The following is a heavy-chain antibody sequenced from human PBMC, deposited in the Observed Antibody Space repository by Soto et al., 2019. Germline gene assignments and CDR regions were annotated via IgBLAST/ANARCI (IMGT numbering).Heavy chain of an antibody. D-gene: IGHD6-19*01. Sequence: GGSLRLSCATSGFTFISYSMSWVRQAPGKGLEWVSAITGSGGSTYYADSAKGRFTISRDNSKNTLYLQLNSLRAEDTAIYYCAKEKYSNGFFDYWGQGTLVTVSS. CDR2: ITGSGGST. CDR1: GFTFISYS. J-gene: IGHJ4*02. CDR3: AKEKYSNGFFDY. V-gene: IGHV3-23*01.